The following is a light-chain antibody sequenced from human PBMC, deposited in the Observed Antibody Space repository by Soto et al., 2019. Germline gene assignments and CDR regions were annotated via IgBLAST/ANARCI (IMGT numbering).Light chain of an antibody. CDR2: EVS. J-gene: IGLJ3*02. CDR3: SSYTSSSTPWV. CDR1: SSDVGGYNY. V-gene: IGLV2-14*01. Sequence: QSALTQPASVSGSPGQSITISCTGTSSDVGGYNYVSWYQQHPGKAPKLMIYEVSNRPSGVSNRFSGSKSGNTASLTISGLQAEDEADYYGSSYTSSSTPWVFGGGTKLTV.